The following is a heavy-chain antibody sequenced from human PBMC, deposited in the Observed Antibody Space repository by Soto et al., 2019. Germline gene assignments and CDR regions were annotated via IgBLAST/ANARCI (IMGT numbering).Heavy chain of an antibody. V-gene: IGHV4-59*01. J-gene: IGHJ4*02. Sequence: SETLSLNCTVSGGSTSNFYWSWIRQPPGKGLEWIGYISYSGNTNYNPSLKSRVSISVDTSKNQLSLNLTSVTAADTAVYYCARAPMVLSRSYFDSWGQGTPVTVSS. CDR2: ISYSGNT. CDR3: ARAPMVLSRSYFDS. CDR1: GGSTSNFY. D-gene: IGHD2-8*01.